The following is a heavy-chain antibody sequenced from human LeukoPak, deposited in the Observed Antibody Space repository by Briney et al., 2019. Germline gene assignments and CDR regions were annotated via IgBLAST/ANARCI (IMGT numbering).Heavy chain of an antibody. Sequence: GGSLRLSCAASGFTFSSYAMHWVRQAPGKGLEWVAVISYDGSNKYYADSVKGRFTISRDNSKNTLYLQMNSLRAEDTAVYYCARVAGGIAAAGQLDYWGQGTLVTVSS. D-gene: IGHD6-13*01. CDR2: ISYDGSNK. CDR3: ARVAGGIAAAGQLDY. CDR1: GFTFSSYA. J-gene: IGHJ4*02. V-gene: IGHV3-30-3*01.